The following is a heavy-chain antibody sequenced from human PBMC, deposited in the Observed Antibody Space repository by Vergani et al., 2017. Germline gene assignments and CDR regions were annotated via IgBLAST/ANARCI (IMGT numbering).Heavy chain of an antibody. CDR3: ARGGRIAAAGTPYYYGMDV. CDR2: INPNSGGT. J-gene: IGHJ6*02. Sequence: QVQLVQSGAEVKKPGSSVKVSCKASGGTFSSYAISWVRQAPGQGLEWMGWINPNSGGTNYAQKFQGRVTMTRDTSISTAYMELSRLRSDDTAVFYCARGGRIAAAGTPYYYGMDVWGQGTTVTVSS. CDR1: GGTFSSYA. D-gene: IGHD6-13*01. V-gene: IGHV1-2*02.